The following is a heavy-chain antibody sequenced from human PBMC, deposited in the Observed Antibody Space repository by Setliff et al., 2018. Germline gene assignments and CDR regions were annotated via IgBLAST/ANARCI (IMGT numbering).Heavy chain of an antibody. J-gene: IGHJ4*02. CDR3: ARYRNYFDSSGQTQYYFDY. CDR2: IYYSGAT. V-gene: IGHV4-59*01. D-gene: IGHD3-22*01. Sequence: SETLSLTCSVSGDSINPYYWTWIRQPPGKGLEWIGFIYYSGATTYNPSLKSRVTISVDTSKNQFSLNLNSVTAADTAAYYCARYRNYFDSSGQTQYYFDYWGQGTLVTVSS. CDR1: GDSINPYY.